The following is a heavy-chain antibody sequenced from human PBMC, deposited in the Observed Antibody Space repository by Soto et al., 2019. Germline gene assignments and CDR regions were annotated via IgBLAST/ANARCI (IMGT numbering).Heavy chain of an antibody. J-gene: IGHJ3*02. V-gene: IGHV4-34*01. CDR1: GGSFSGYY. D-gene: IGHD5-12*01. Sequence: QVQLQQWGAGLLKPSETLSLTCAVYGGSFSGYYWSWIRQPPGKGLEWIGEINHSGSTNYNPSLKSRVTISVDTSKNQFSLKLSSVTAADTAVYYCARGREWLTQDAFDIWGQGTMVTVSS. CDR3: ARGREWLTQDAFDI. CDR2: INHSGST.